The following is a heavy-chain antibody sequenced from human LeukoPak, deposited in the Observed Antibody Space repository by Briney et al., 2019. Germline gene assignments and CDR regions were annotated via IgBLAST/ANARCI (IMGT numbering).Heavy chain of an antibody. J-gene: IGHJ4*02. CDR2: ISSNGGST. Sequence: GGPLRLSCAASGFTFSDYYMSWVRQAPGKGLEYVSAISSNGGSTYYANSVKGRFTISRDNSKNTLYLQMGSLRAEDMAVYYCARVGIKLLWFGELSFFDYWGQGTLVTVSS. V-gene: IGHV3-64*01. D-gene: IGHD3-10*01. CDR3: ARVGIKLLWFGELSFFDY. CDR1: GFTFSDYY.